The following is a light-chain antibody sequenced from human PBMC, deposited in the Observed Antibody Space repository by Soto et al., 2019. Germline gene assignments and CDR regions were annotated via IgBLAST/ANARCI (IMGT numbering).Light chain of an antibody. V-gene: IGLV2-14*01. CDR1: ISDVGAYNS. J-gene: IGLJ1*01. Sequence: QSLLTQPVSVSGSPGQSITISCTGTISDVGAYNSVSWYQQHPGKAPKLMIYDVTNRPSGVSDRFSGSQSGNTASLTISGLQAEDEADYYCRSYTKSNTLVFGAGTKVTVL. CDR2: DVT. CDR3: RSYTKSNTLV.